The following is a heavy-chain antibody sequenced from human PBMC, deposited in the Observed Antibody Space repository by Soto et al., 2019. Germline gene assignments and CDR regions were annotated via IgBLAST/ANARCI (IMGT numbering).Heavy chain of an antibody. J-gene: IGHJ6*02. CDR1: GCTFSSYA. D-gene: IGHD6-6*01. V-gene: IGHV1-69*13. Sequence: ASVKVSCKASGCTFSSYAISWVRQAPGQGLEWMGGIIPIFGTANYAQKFQGRVTITADESTSTAYMELSSLRSEDTAVYYCARDRRYSSSWFYYYYYGMDVWGQGTTVTVSS. CDR3: ARDRRYSSSWFYYYYYGMDV. CDR2: IIPIFGTA.